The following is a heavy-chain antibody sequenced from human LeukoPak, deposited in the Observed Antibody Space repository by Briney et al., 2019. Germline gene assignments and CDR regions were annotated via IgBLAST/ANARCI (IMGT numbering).Heavy chain of an antibody. Sequence: GSPRLSCAASGFTFSSYWMHWVRQAPGKGLVWVSRINTDGSSTSYADSVKGRFTISRDNAKNTLYLQMNSLRAEDTAVYYCARGRVYSGSYYVYWGQGTLVTVSS. V-gene: IGHV3-74*01. D-gene: IGHD1-26*01. CDR3: ARGRVYSGSYYVY. CDR2: INTDGSST. CDR1: GFTFSSYW. J-gene: IGHJ4*02.